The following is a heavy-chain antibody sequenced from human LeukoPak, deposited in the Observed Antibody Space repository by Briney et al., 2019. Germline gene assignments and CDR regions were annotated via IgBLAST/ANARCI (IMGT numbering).Heavy chain of an antibody. J-gene: IGHJ4*02. CDR3: ATTTIRLGY. D-gene: IGHD1-26*01. Sequence: PSETLSLTCTVSGGSISSSSYYWGWIRQPPGTGLEWIGSIYYSGSTYYNPSLKSRVTISVGTSKNQFSLKLSSVTAADTAVYYCATTTIRLGYWGQGTLVTVSS. V-gene: IGHV4-39*07. CDR1: GGSISSSSYY. CDR2: IYYSGST.